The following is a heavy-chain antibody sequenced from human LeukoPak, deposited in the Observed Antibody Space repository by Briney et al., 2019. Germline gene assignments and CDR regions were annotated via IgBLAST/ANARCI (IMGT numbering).Heavy chain of an antibody. CDR3: AKNLGDGYNFDYYYGMDV. CDR1: GFTFSSYG. V-gene: IGHV3-30*18. J-gene: IGHJ6*02. D-gene: IGHD5-24*01. CDR2: ISYDGSNK. Sequence: PGRSLRLSCAASGFTFSSYGMRWVRQAPGKGLEWVAVISYDGSNKYYADSVKGRFTISRDNSKNTLYLQMNSLRAEDTAVYYCAKNLGDGYNFDYYYGMDVWGQGTTVTVSS.